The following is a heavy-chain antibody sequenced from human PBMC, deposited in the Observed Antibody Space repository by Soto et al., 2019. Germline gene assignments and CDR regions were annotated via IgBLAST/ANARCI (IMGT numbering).Heavy chain of an antibody. CDR3: VFPATADFDY. J-gene: IGHJ4*02. D-gene: IGHD6-13*01. CDR1: GGSISSSNW. CDR2: IYHSGTT. V-gene: IGHV4-4*02. Sequence: SETLSLTCVVSGGSISSSNWWSWVRQPPGKGLEWIGEIYHSGTTNYSPSLKRRVIISADMSKNHFSLTLTSVTAADTAVYYCVFPATADFDYWGQGTPVT.